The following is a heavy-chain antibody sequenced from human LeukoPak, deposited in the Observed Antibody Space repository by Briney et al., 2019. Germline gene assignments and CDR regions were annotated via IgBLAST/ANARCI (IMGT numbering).Heavy chain of an antibody. V-gene: IGHV3-30*02. Sequence: GGSLRLSCAASGFTFSSYGMHWVRQAPGKGLEWVAFIRYDGSNKYYADSVKGRFTISRDNSKNTLYLQMNSLRVEDTAVYYCAKDGRFGELNFDYWGQGTLVTVSS. CDR3: AKDGRFGELNFDY. J-gene: IGHJ4*02. CDR1: GFTFSSYG. CDR2: IRYDGSNK. D-gene: IGHD3-10*01.